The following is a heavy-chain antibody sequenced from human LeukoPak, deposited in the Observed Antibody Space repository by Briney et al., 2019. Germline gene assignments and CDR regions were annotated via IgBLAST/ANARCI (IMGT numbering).Heavy chain of an antibody. CDR3: AKDHLGYYDSSPLDY. CDR2: IPYDGSNK. Sequence: GGSLRLSCAASGFTFSSYGMHWVRQAPGKGLEWVAVIPYDGSNKYYADSVKGRFTISRDNSKNTLYLQMNSLRAEDTAVYYCAKDHLGYYDSSPLDYWGQGTLVTVSS. D-gene: IGHD3-22*01. J-gene: IGHJ4*02. CDR1: GFTFSSYG. V-gene: IGHV3-30*18.